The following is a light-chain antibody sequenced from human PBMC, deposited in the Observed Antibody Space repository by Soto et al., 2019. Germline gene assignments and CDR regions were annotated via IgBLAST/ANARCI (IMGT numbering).Light chain of an antibody. CDR3: WQATQAHCT. V-gene: IGKV2-24*01. CDR2: KVS. Sequence: DIVMTQTPLSSPVTLGQAASISCRSSQSLVHSDGNTYLSWFQQRPGQPPRLLIYKVSDRFSGVPDRFIGSGAGTEFTLTISRVEEEDVGVYYCWQATQAHCTVGQGTKLAIK. CDR1: QSLVHSDGNTY. J-gene: IGKJ1*01.